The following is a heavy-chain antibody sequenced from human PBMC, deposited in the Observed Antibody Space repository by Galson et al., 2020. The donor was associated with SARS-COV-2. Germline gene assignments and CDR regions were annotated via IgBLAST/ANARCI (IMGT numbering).Heavy chain of an antibody. CDR3: ARDHPYYYERSGYQPSYGLDV. V-gene: IGHV4-59*01. CDR2: IYYSGST. CDR1: GGSITSDY. D-gene: IGHD3-22*01. Sequence: SETLSLTCTVSGGSITSDYWNWIRQPPGKGLEWIGTIYYSGSTNYNSSRKNRVTSSLDTSKNQFSLKLNSVTAADTAVYFCARDHPYYYERSGYQPSYGLDVWGQGTTITVAS. J-gene: IGHJ6*02.